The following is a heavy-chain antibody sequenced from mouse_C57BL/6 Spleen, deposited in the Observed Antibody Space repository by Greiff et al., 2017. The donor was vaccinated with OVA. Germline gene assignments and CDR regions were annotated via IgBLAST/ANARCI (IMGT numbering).Heavy chain of an antibody. CDR2: ISSGSSTI. Sequence: EVQRVESGVGLVKPGGSLKLSCAASGFTFSDYGMHWVRQAPEKGLEWVAYISSGSSTIYYADTVKGRITISRDNARTTLFLQMTSLRSEDTAMYYCARAYDNDGRYCAMDYWGQGTSVTVSS. CDR1: GFTFSDYG. CDR3: ARAYDNDGRYCAMDY. J-gene: IGHJ4*01. V-gene: IGHV5-17*01. D-gene: IGHD2-4*01.